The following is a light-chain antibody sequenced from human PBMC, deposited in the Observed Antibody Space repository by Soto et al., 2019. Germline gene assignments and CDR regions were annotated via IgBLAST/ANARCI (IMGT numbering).Light chain of an antibody. J-gene: IGLJ3*02. CDR3: CSYAGGFTWV. CDR2: DVS. Sequence: QSALTQPRSVSGSPGQSVTIYCTGTSSDIGGSNYVSWYQHHPGKAPKLMIYDVSKRPSGVPDRFSGSKSGNTASLTISGLQAEDEADYYCCSYAGGFTWVFGGGTKLTVL. V-gene: IGLV2-11*01. CDR1: SSDIGGSNY.